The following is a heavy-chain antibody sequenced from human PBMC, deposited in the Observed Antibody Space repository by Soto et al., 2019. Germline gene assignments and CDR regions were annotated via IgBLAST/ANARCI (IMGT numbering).Heavy chain of an antibody. CDR2: ISYDGSNK. Sequence: QVQLVESGGGVVQPGRSLRLSCAASGITLSNYGMHWVRQAPGKGLEWVAAISYDGSNKYYADYVKGRFTISRDNSKNTLYMQMNSLGAEDTAVYYCAKEPLSGYYYGGVFDYWGQGTLVTVSS. V-gene: IGHV3-30*18. CDR3: AKEPLSGYYYGGVFDY. J-gene: IGHJ4*02. D-gene: IGHD3-22*01. CDR1: GITLSNYG.